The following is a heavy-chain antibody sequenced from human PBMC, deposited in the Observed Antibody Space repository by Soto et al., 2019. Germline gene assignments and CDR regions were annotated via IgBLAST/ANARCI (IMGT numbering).Heavy chain of an antibody. Sequence: GASVKVSCKASGGTFSSYAISWVRQAPGQGLEWMGGIIPIFGTANYAQKFQGRVTITADESTSTAYMELSSLRSEDTAVYYCERNYEGYCSGGSCYGIYYSGMDVWGQGTTVTVSS. CDR2: IIPIFGTA. D-gene: IGHD2-15*01. J-gene: IGHJ6*02. V-gene: IGHV1-69*13. CDR3: ERNYEGYCSGGSCYGIYYSGMDV. CDR1: GGTFSSYA.